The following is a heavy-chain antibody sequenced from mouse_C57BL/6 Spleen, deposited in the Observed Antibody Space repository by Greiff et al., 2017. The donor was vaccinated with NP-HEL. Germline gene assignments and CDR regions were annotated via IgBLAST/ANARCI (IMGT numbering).Heavy chain of an antibody. D-gene: IGHD1-1*01. J-gene: IGHJ2*01. CDR3: ARITTVVGGFDY. V-gene: IGHV1-69*01. Sequence: VQLQQPGAELVMPGASVKLSCKASGYTFTSYWMHWVKQRPGQGLEWIGEIDPSDSYTNYNQKFKGKSTLTVDKSSSTAYMQLSSLTSEDSAVYYCARITTVVGGFDYWGQGTTLTVSS. CDR2: IDPSDSYT. CDR1: GYTFTSYW.